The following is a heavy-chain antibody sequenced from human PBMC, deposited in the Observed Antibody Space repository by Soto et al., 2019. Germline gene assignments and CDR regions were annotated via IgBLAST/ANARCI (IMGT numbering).Heavy chain of an antibody. CDR1: GFTFSSYA. CDR2: ISGSGGST. D-gene: IGHD4-4*01. CDR3: AKDSRRRGYSNPECSY. J-gene: IGHJ4*02. V-gene: IGHV3-23*01. Sequence: PGGSLRLSCAASGFTFSSYAMSWVRQAPGKGLEWVSAISGSGGSTYYADSVKGRFTISRDNSKNTLYLQMNSLRAEDTAVYYCAKDSRRRGYSNPECSYWGQGTLVTVSS.